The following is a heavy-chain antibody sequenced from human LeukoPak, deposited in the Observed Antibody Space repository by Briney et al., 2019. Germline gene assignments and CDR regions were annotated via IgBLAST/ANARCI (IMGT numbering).Heavy chain of an antibody. CDR3: AGHSEMDV. J-gene: IGHJ6*02. Sequence: GGSLRLSCAASGFTVSNNYMIWVRQAPGKGLELVSLIYSGCITYYSDSVVGRLAISRDNSKNQLYLKMSSLRDEDTAVYSCAGHSEMDVWGQGITVTVSS. V-gene: IGHV3-53*01. D-gene: IGHD6-13*01. CDR1: GFTVSNNY. CDR2: IYSGCIT.